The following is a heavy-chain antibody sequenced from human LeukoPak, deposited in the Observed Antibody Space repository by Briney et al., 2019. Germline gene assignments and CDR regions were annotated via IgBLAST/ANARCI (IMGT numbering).Heavy chain of an antibody. Sequence: GGSLRLSCGASGFTFSSYAMHWVRQAPGKGLEWVSAISGSGGSTYYADSVKGRFTISRDNSKNTLYLQMNSLRAEDTAVYYCAKDLIDLGLPSGYWGQGTLVTVSS. V-gene: IGHV3-23*01. CDR2: ISGSGGST. CDR3: AKDLIDLGLPSGY. D-gene: IGHD3-16*01. CDR1: GFTFSSYA. J-gene: IGHJ4*02.